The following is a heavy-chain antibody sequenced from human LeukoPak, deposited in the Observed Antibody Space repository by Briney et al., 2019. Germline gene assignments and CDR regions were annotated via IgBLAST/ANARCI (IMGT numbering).Heavy chain of an antibody. D-gene: IGHD4-23*01. CDR3: ARVKVDSGGTVVTPVGY. Sequence: GGSLRLSCAASGFTFSDYYMSWTRQAPGKGLEWVSYISSSGSTIYYADSVKGRLAISRDNAKNSLYLQMNSLRAEDTAVYYCARVKVDSGGTVVTPVGYWGQGTLVTVSS. J-gene: IGHJ4*02. V-gene: IGHV3-11*04. CDR1: GFTFSDYY. CDR2: ISSSGSTI.